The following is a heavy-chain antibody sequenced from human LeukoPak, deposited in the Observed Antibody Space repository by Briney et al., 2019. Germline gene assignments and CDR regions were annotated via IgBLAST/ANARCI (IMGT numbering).Heavy chain of an antibody. J-gene: IGHJ6*02. V-gene: IGHV3-30*04. Sequence: GGSLRLSCAASGFTFSSYAMQWVRPAPCKGLEWVAVISYDVRNKYYADSVKGRFTISRDNSKNTLYLQKNSLRAEDTAVYYCARDRSSGGNPPYCYGMDVWGQGTTVTVSS. D-gene: IGHD4-23*01. CDR2: ISYDVRNK. CDR3: ARDRSSGGNPPYCYGMDV. CDR1: GFTFSSYA.